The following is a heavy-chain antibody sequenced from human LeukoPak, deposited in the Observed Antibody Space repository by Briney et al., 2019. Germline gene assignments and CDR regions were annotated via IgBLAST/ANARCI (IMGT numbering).Heavy chain of an antibody. CDR2: INPNSGGT. Sequence: GASVKVSCKASGYTFTGYYMHWVRQAPGQGLEWMGWINPNSGGTNYAQKFQGRVTMTRDTSISTAYMEPSRLRSDDTAVYYCARGDLHYYYYYMDVWGKGTTVTISS. V-gene: IGHV1-2*02. J-gene: IGHJ6*03. CDR3: ARGDLHYYYYYMDV. CDR1: GYTFTGYY.